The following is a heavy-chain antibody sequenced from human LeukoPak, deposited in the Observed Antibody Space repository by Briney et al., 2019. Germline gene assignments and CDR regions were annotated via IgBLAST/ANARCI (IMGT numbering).Heavy chain of an antibody. D-gene: IGHD4-17*01. V-gene: IGHV3-30*04. CDR3: ARARATVTRISSFDI. CDR1: GFTFSCYA. J-gene: IGHJ3*02. CDR2: ISFDGTHD. Sequence: QPGGSLRLSCAASGFTFSCYAIHWVRQAPGKGLEWVAVISFDGTHDFYADSVKGRFTISRDNSKNTLYLQMNSLRADDTAVYYCARARATVTRISSFDIWGQGTMVTVSS.